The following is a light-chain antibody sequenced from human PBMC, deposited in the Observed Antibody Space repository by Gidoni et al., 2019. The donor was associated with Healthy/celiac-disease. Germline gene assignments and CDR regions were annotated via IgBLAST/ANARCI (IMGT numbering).Light chain of an antibody. J-gene: IGKJ4*01. CDR2: AAS. CDR1: QSISSY. V-gene: IGKV1-39*01. Sequence: DIQMTQPPSSLSASVGDRVTITCRASQSISSYLNWYQQKPGKAPKLLIYAASSLQSGVPSRFSGSGSRTDFTLTISSLQPEDFATYYCQQSYSTPPAFGGGTKVEIK. CDR3: QQSYSTPPA.